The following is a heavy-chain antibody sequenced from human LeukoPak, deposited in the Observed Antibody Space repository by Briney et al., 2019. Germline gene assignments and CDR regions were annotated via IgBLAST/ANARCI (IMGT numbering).Heavy chain of an antibody. CDR2: ISPDASNK. V-gene: IGHV3-30*04. CDR1: GFTFDDYA. J-gene: IGHJ3*02. CDR3: AREGHGGYDGERGGAFDI. Sequence: GRSLRLSCAASGFTFDDYAMHWVRQAPGKGLEWMSFISPDASNKYYADSVKGRFTISRDNSRNTLSLQMNSLRPEDTAVYYCAREGHGGYDGERGGAFDIWGQGTTVTVSS. D-gene: IGHD3-10*01.